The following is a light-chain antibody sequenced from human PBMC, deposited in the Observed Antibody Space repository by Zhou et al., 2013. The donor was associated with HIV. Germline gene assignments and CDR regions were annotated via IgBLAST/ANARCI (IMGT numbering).Light chain of an antibody. CDR1: QGISNN. Sequence: DIQMTQSPSSLSASIGDRVIITCRASQGISNNVAWYQQKPGKVPKLLIYGASTLQSGAPSRFSGSGSATDFTLTIASLQPEDVATYFCQKYDSVPFTFGPGTKVDIK. CDR2: GAS. V-gene: IGKV1-27*01. CDR3: QKYDSVPFT. J-gene: IGKJ3*01.